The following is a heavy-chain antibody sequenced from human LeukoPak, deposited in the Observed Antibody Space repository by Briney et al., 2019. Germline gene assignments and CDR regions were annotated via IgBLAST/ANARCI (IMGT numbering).Heavy chain of an antibody. CDR1: GFTLTSHA. CDR2: ISGGGDDP. D-gene: IGHD3-22*01. V-gene: IGHV3-23*01. Sequence: GGSLRLSCTASGFTLTSHAMNWVRQAPGKGLEWVSIISGGGDDPQYADSVKGRFTISRDTSKNTLYVQVNSLGTEDTAAYYCAKGSYYDSSGSFYFDYWGQGTLVTVSS. J-gene: IGHJ4*02. CDR3: AKGSYYDSSGSFYFDY.